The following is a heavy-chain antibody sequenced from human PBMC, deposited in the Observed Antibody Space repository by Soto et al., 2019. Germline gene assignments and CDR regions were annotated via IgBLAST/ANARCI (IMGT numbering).Heavy chain of an antibody. CDR1: GYTFTSYW. J-gene: IGHJ4*02. D-gene: IGHD2-15*01. Sequence: GESLKISCKGSGYTFTSYWISWVRQMPGEGLEWMGAIYPGDSDTRYSPSFQGQVTISADKSISTAYMQWSSLQASDSAIYYCARSAGNAGRSSEYWGQGTMVTVSS. V-gene: IGHV5-51*01. CDR3: ARSAGNAGRSSEY. CDR2: IYPGDSDT.